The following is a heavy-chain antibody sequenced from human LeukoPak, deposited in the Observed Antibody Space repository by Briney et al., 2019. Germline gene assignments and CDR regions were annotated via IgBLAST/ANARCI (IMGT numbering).Heavy chain of an antibody. CDR1: GFTFSSYE. V-gene: IGHV3-48*03. D-gene: IGHD4-11*01. Sequence: GGSLRLSCAASGFTFSSYEMNWVRQAPGKGLEWVSYISSSGSTIYYADSVKGRFTISRDNAKNSLYLQMNSLRAEDTAVYYCARGISYSNYVYYYMDVWGKGTTVTVSS. CDR2: ISSSGSTI. CDR3: ARGISYSNYVYYYMDV. J-gene: IGHJ6*03.